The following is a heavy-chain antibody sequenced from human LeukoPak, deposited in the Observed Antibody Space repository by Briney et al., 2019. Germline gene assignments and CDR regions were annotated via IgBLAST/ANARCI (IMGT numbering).Heavy chain of an antibody. V-gene: IGHV7-4-1*02. Sequence: ASVKVSCKASGYTFTSYAMNWVRQAPGQGLEWMGWINTNTGNPTYAQGFTGRFVFSLDTSVSTAYLQISSLKAEDTAVCYCARGVRAAVAGNYYYYMDVWGKGTTVTVSS. J-gene: IGHJ6*03. CDR1: GYTFTSYA. CDR2: INTNTGNP. D-gene: IGHD6-19*01. CDR3: ARGVRAAVAGNYYYYMDV.